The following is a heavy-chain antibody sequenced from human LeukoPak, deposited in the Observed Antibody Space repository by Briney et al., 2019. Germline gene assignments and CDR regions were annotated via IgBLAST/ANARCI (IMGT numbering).Heavy chain of an antibody. D-gene: IGHD2-2*01. CDR1: GFTFSNYW. J-gene: IGHJ4*02. CDR2: IKQDGSEK. V-gene: IGHV3-7*03. Sequence: GGSLRLSCAASGFTFSNYWMSWVRQAPGKGLEWVANIKQDGSEKYYMDSVKGRFTISRDNAKNSLYLQMNSLRAEDTAVYYCARDLGYQLLYWGQGIQVTVSS. CDR3: ARDLGYQLLY.